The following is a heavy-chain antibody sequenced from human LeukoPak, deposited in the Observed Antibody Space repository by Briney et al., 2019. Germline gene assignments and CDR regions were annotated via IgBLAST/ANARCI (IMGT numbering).Heavy chain of an antibody. CDR2: IWSDGSNR. D-gene: IGHD4-11*01. CDR1: GFTFSSYA. CDR3: AKDAQRGFDYSNSLDN. V-gene: IGHV3-33*06. Sequence: GGSLRLSCAASGFTFSSYAMSWVRQAPGKGLEWVAVIWSDGSNRYYGDPVKGRFTISRDNFQRTVYLQMNSLRAEDTAVYYCAKDAQRGFDYSNSLDNWGQGTLATVSS. J-gene: IGHJ4*02.